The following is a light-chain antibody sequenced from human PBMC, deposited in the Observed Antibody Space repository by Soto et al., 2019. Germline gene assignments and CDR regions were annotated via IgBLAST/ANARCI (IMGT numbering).Light chain of an antibody. J-gene: IGKJ1*01. CDR2: GAS. CDR3: QQSYNTPRT. CDR1: QSISRN. V-gene: IGKV1-39*01. Sequence: DIQMAQSPCSLSASVGDRVTITCRASQSISRNLNWYQQKPGTAPKLLMFGASTLQSGVPSRFSGSGSGTDFTLTITSLQPEDFATYYCQQSYNTPRTFGQGTKVDI.